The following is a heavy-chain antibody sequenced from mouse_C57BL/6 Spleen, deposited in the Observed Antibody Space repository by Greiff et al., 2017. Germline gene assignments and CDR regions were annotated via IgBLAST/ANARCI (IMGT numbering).Heavy chain of an antibody. CDR1: GFNIKDYY. CDR3: SRTAPYGNFWYFDV. J-gene: IGHJ1*03. Sequence: VKLQQSGAELVKPGASVKLSCTASGFNIKDYYMHWVKQRTEKGLEWIGRIDPEDGETKYDPKFQGKATITDDPSSNTAYLQHSVLTSEDPAVYYCSRTAPYGNFWYFDVGGTGTTVTVSS. CDR2: IDPEDGET. D-gene: IGHD2-1*01. V-gene: IGHV14-2*01.